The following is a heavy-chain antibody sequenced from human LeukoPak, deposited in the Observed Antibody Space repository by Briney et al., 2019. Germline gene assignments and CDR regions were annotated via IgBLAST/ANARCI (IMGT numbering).Heavy chain of an antibody. V-gene: IGHV1-24*01. J-gene: IGHJ5*02. CDR3: ATAGKYCSSTSCYSENWFDP. CDR1: GYTLTELS. D-gene: IGHD2-2*01. Sequence: GASVKVSCKVSGYTLTELSMHWVRQAPGQGHEWMGGFDPEDGETIYAQKFQGRVTMTEDTSTDTAYMELSSLRSEDTAVYYCATAGKYCSSTSCYSENWFDPWGQGTLVTVSS. CDR2: FDPEDGET.